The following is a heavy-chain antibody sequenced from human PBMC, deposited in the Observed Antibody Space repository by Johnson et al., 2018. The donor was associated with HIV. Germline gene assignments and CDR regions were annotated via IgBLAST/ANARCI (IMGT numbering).Heavy chain of an antibody. V-gene: IGHV3-11*04. CDR2: ISSSGTTI. D-gene: IGHD2-15*01. J-gene: IGHJ3*02. CDR1: GFRFSDHY. Sequence: QVQLVESGGGLVKPGGSLRLSCAVSGFRFSDHYMSWIRQAPGKGLEWVSYISSSGTTIYSADSVKGRFTTSRDNTNNSLYLQMNSLKAEDTAVYYCARSKDCSVGPCPDGLDIWGQGTMVIVSS. CDR3: ARSKDCSVGPCPDGLDI.